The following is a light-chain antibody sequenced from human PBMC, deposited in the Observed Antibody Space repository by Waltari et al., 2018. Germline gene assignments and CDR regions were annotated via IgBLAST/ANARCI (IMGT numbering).Light chain of an antibody. Sequence: QSALTQPASVSGSPGQSIPISCTGTSSDVGDYNYVSWYQQHPGKAPKLMLYDVNSRPSGVSHRFSGSKSGNTASLTISGLQAEDEADYYCSSYTSITTLVVFGGGTKLTVL. CDR1: SSDVGDYNY. J-gene: IGLJ2*01. CDR3: SSYTSITTLVV. V-gene: IGLV2-14*03. CDR2: DVN.